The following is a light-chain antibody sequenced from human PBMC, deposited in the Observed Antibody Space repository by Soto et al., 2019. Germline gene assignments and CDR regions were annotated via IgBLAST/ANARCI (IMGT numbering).Light chain of an antibody. Sequence: DIQMTQSPFSLSASIGDRVTITCRASQTILKNLNWYQHKPGKAPKLLISSASSLQRGVPSRFSGVGSGTEFTLTINSLQPEDFATYHCQQSFNTPWTFGQGTKVEVK. CDR3: QQSFNTPWT. V-gene: IGKV1-39*01. J-gene: IGKJ1*01. CDR2: SAS. CDR1: QTILKN.